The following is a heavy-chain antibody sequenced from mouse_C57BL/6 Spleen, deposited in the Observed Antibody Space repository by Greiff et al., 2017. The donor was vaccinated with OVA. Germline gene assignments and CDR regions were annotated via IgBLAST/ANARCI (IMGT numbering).Heavy chain of an antibody. Sequence: VQLKESGAELVRPGASVTLSCKASGYTFTDYEMHWVKQTPVHGLEWIGAIDPETGGTAYNQKFKGKAILTADKSSSTAYMELRSLTSEDSAVYYCTRNYGSSWYFDVWGTGTTVTVSS. CDR1: GYTFTDYE. V-gene: IGHV1-15*01. D-gene: IGHD1-1*01. CDR3: TRNYGSSWYFDV. CDR2: IDPETGGT. J-gene: IGHJ1*03.